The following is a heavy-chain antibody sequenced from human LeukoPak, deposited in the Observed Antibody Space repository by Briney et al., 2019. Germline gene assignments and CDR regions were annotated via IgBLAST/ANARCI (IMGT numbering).Heavy chain of an antibody. J-gene: IGHJ4*02. CDR1: GFTFDDYT. CDR3: AKDSGYYEDFDY. Sequence: GGSLRLSCAASGFTFDDYTMHWVRQAPGKGLEWVSLISWDGGSTYYADSVKGRFTISRDNSKNSLYLQMNSLRTEDTALYYCAKDSGYYEDFDYWGQGTLVTVSS. D-gene: IGHD3-22*01. CDR2: ISWDGGST. V-gene: IGHV3-43*01.